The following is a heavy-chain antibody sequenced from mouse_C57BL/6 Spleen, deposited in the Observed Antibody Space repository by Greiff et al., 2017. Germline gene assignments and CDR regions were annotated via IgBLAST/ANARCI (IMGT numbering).Heavy chain of an antibody. CDR2: IDPETGGT. J-gene: IGHJ1*03. CDR3: TRDYYGRSYGYFDV. D-gene: IGHD1-1*01. V-gene: IGHV1-15*01. Sequence: VQLQQSGAELVRPGASVTLSCKASGYTFTDYEMHWVKQTPVHGLEWIGAIDPETGGTAYNQKFKGKAILTADKSSSTAYMELRSLTSEDSAVYYCTRDYYGRSYGYFDVWGTGTTVTVSS. CDR1: GYTFTDYE.